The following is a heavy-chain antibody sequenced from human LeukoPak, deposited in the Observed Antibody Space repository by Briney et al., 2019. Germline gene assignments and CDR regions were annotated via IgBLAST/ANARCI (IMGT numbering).Heavy chain of an antibody. J-gene: IGHJ6*02. CDR1: GFTFSSYG. CDR3: ARDHGSYCSSTSCYAHHIYYGMDV. V-gene: IGHV3-33*01. Sequence: GGSLRLSCAASGFTFSSYGMHWVRQAPGKGLEWVAVIWYDGSNKYYADSVKGRFTISRDNSKNTLYLQMNSLRAEDTAVYHCARDHGSYCSSTSCYAHHIYYGMDVWGQGTTVTVSS. CDR2: IWYDGSNK. D-gene: IGHD2-2*01.